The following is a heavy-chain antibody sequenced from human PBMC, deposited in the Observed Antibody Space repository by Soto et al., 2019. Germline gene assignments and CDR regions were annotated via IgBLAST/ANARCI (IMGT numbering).Heavy chain of an antibody. Sequence: KSSETLSLTCAVYGGSFSGYYWSWVRQPPGKGLEWIGEINHSGSTNYNPSLKSRVTISVDTSKNQFSLKLSSVTAADTAVYYCARGEVAVARTSWFDPWGQGTLVTVSS. CDR3: ARGEVAVARTSWFDP. J-gene: IGHJ5*02. CDR1: GGSFSGYY. CDR2: INHSGST. D-gene: IGHD6-19*01. V-gene: IGHV4-34*01.